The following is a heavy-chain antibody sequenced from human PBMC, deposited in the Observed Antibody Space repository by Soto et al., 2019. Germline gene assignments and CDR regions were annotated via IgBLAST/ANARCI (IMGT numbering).Heavy chain of an antibody. V-gene: IGHV4-39*01. Sequence: SETLSLTCTVSGGSISSSSYYWGWIRQPPGKGLEWIGSIYYSGSSYYNPSLKSRVTISVDTSKNQFSLKLSSVTAADTAVYYCASSAAAGTTYGMDVWGQGTTVTVSS. CDR3: ASSAAAGTTYGMDV. D-gene: IGHD6-13*01. CDR1: GGSISSSSYY. CDR2: IYYSGSS. J-gene: IGHJ6*02.